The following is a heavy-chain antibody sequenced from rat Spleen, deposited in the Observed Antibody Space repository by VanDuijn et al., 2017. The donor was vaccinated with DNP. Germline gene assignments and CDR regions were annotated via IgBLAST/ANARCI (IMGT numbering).Heavy chain of an antibody. CDR1: GFTFSDYY. D-gene: IGHD1-2*01. CDR2: ISTVGDNA. Sequence: EVQLVESGGGLVQPGRSLKLSCAASGFTFSDYYMAWVRQAPTKGLEWVASISTVGDNAYYRDSVKGRFTISRDNAKNTQFLQMDSLRSEDTATYYCARPYYYRYSGWFAYWGQGTLVTVSS. CDR3: ARPYYYRYSGWFAY. J-gene: IGHJ3*01. V-gene: IGHV5S13*01.